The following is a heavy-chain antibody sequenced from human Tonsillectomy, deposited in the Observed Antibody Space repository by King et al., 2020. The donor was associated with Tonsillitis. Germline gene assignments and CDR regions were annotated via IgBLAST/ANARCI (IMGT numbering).Heavy chain of an antibody. CDR1: GFTFDDYA. J-gene: IGHJ4*02. Sequence: VQLVESGGGLVQPGRSLRLSCAASGFTFDDYAMHWVRQTPGKGLEWVSGISWNSGIIGYADSVKGRFTISRDNAKNSLFLQMNSLRAEDTALYYCAKVAESGAVAGHFEYWGQGTLVTVSS. V-gene: IGHV3-9*01. CDR2: ISWNSGII. CDR3: AKVAESGAVAGHFEY. D-gene: IGHD6-19*01.